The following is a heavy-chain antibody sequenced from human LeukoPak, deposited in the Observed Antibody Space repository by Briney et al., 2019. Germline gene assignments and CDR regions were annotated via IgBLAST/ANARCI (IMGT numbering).Heavy chain of an antibody. Sequence: TGGSLRLSCAASGVTVSSNNMSWARQAPGKGLEWVSVIYSGGSTYYADSVKGRFTISRDNSKNTLYLQMNSLRAEDTAVYYCARDRSECSAGSCYSGGFDYWGQGTLVTVSS. D-gene: IGHD2-15*01. J-gene: IGHJ4*02. V-gene: IGHV3-53*01. CDR2: IYSGGST. CDR3: ARDRSECSAGSCYSGGFDY. CDR1: GVTVSSNN.